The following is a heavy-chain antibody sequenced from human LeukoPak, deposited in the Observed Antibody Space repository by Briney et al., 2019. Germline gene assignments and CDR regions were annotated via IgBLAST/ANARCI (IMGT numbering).Heavy chain of an antibody. CDR1: GGSISSSSYY. V-gene: IGHV4-39*01. D-gene: IGHD6-19*01. Sequence: SETLSLTCTVSGGSISSSSYYWGWIRQPPVKGLEWIGSIYYSGTTYYNPSLKSRVTISVDTSKNQFSLKLSSVTAADTAVYYCARLGIAVAGDFDYWGQGTLVTVSS. CDR3: ARLGIAVAGDFDY. CDR2: IYYSGTT. J-gene: IGHJ4*02.